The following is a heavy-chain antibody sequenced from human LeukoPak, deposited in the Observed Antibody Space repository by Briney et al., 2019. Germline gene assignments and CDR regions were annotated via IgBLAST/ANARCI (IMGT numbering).Heavy chain of an antibody. J-gene: IGHJ4*02. D-gene: IGHD4-23*01. CDR2: INSKTDGGTT. CDR1: GITFSNAC. Sequence: PGGSLRLSCAASGITFSNACMTWVRQAPGKGLEWVGRINSKTDGGTTDYAAPVKGRFTISRDDSRNTLYLQMNSLKTEDTAVYYCATSWATTVVSGDSWGQGTLVTVSS. V-gene: IGHV3-15*01. CDR3: ATSWATTVVSGDS.